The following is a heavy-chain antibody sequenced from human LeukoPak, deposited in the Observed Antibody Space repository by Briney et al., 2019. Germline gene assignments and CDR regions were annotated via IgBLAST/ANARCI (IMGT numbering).Heavy chain of an antibody. CDR1: GASVNSFY. J-gene: IGHJ4*02. V-gene: IGHV4-4*07. D-gene: IGHD1-26*01. Sequence: SETLSLTCSVSGASVNSFYWTWIRQAAGKGPEWIGRIYITGSTDYNPSLKSRVTISLDKSNNEFSLKMNSVTAADTAVYFCARASGAYPNSLDSWGRGTLVIVSS. CDR3: ARASGAYPNSLDS. CDR2: IYITGST.